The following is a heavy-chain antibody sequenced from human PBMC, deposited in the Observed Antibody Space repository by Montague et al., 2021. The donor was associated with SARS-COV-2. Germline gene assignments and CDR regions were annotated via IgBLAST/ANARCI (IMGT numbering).Heavy chain of an antibody. Sequence: SETLSLTCTVSGGSISSYYWSWIRRPPGKGLEWIGYIYYSGSTNYNPSLKSRVTISVDTSKNQFSLKLSSVTAADTAVYYCAREVRYYYDSSGPGAFDIWGQGKRGTVSS. J-gene: IGHJ3*02. V-gene: IGHV4-59*01. CDR3: AREVRYYYDSSGPGAFDI. CDR1: GGSISSYY. D-gene: IGHD3-22*01. CDR2: IYYSGST.